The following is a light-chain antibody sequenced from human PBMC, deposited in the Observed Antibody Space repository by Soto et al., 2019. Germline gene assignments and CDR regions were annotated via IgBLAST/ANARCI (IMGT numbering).Light chain of an antibody. Sequence: DLQMTQSPSTLSASVGDRVTITCRASQNIYSWLAWYQQKPGKAPKLLIFKASSLETGVPSRFSGSGSGTEFTLTISSLQPDDFATYYCQQYNSYSYTFGQGTKLEIK. J-gene: IGKJ2*01. CDR2: KAS. CDR1: QNIYSW. CDR3: QQYNSYSYT. V-gene: IGKV1-5*03.